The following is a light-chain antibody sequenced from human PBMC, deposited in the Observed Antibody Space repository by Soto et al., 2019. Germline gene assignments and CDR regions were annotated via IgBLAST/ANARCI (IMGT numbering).Light chain of an antibody. Sequence: SALAQPPSASGSPGQSVTISCTGTSSDVGRYNHVSWYQQHPGKAPKLIIFDVNKRPSGVPDRFSGSKSGNTASLTVSGLQAEDEADYFCSAYAGSIYVFGSGTKVTVL. CDR3: SAYAGSIYV. CDR2: DVN. CDR1: SSDVGRYNH. J-gene: IGLJ1*01. V-gene: IGLV2-8*01.